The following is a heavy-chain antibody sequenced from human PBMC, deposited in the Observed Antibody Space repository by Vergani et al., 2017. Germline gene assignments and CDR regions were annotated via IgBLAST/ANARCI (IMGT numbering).Heavy chain of an antibody. D-gene: IGHD6-13*01. V-gene: IGHV4-34*01. Sequence: QVPLQQWGAGLLKPSETLSLTCAVYGGSFSGYFWSWLRQPPGKGLEWIGEVNHSGCTIYNPSLKSRVTISVETSKNQFSLKLSSVTAADTAVYYCARGKLVTYYYYYGMDVWGQGTTVTVSS. CDR3: ARGKLVTYYYYYGMDV. CDR1: GGSFSGYF. J-gene: IGHJ6*02. CDR2: VNHSGCT.